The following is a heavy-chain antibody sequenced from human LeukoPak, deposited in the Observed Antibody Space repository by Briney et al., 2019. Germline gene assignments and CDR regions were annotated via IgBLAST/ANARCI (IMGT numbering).Heavy chain of an antibody. CDR1: GGTFSRHA. CDR2: IIPIFGTA. D-gene: IGHD3-22*01. Sequence: SVKVSCKASGGTFSRHAISWVRQAPGQGLEWMGGIIPIFGTAKYAQKFHDRVTITADESTSTAYMELSSLRSEDTAVYYCAREAAVAGYDSSGYYLDYWGQGTLVTVSS. V-gene: IGHV1-69*01. J-gene: IGHJ4*02. CDR3: AREAAVAGYDSSGYYLDY.